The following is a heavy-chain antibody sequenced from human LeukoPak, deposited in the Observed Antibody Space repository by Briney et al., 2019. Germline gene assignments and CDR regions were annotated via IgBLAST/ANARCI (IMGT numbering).Heavy chain of an antibody. V-gene: IGHV4-61*02. CDR3: ARAPCGGDCYSYYYYYMDV. J-gene: IGHJ6*03. CDR2: IYTSGST. D-gene: IGHD2-21*02. Sequence: SETLSLTYTVSGGSISSAIYYWNWIRQPAGKGLEWIGRIYTSGSTNYNPSLKSRVTISVDTSKNQFSLRLSSVTAADTAVYYCARAPCGGDCYSYYYYYMDVWGKGTTVTISS. CDR1: GGSISSAIYY.